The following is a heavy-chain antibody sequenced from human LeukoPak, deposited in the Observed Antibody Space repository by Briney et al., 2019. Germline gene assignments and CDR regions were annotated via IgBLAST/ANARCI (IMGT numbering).Heavy chain of an antibody. V-gene: IGHV1-69*04. CDR1: GGTFSSYA. CDR3: ARDDYGDYASSFDY. J-gene: IGHJ4*02. D-gene: IGHD4-17*01. Sequence: ASVKVSFKASGGTFSSYAISWVRQAPGQGLEWMGRIIPILGIANYAQKFQGRVTITADKSTSTAYMELSSLRSEDTAVYYCARDDYGDYASSFDYWGQGTLVTVSS. CDR2: IIPILGIA.